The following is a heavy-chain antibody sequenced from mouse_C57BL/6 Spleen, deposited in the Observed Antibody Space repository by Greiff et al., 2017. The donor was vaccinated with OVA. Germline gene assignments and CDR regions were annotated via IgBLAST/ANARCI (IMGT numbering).Heavy chain of an antibody. CDR1: GYTFTSYW. Sequence: QVQLQQPGAELVKPGASVKMSCKASGYTFTSYWITWVKQRPGQGLEWIGWIYPRDGSTKYNEKFKGKATLTVDTSSSTAYMELHSLTSEDSAVYFCARGMDYWGQGTSVTVSS. CDR3: ARGMDY. CDR2: IYPRDGST. J-gene: IGHJ4*01. V-gene: IGHV1-85*01.